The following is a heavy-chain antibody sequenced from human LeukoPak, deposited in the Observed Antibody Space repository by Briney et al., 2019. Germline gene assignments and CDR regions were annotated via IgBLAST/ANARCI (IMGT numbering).Heavy chain of an antibody. CDR1: GFAFSSYG. D-gene: IGHD2-21*02. CDR3: AKDRQKQIVVETPGLAAFDI. J-gene: IGHJ3*02. V-gene: IGHV3-30*18. CDR2: ISYDGSNT. Sequence: GGSLRLSCAASGFAFSSYGMHWVRQAPGKGLEWVTVISYDGSNTYYADSVKGRFTISRDNSKNTLNLQMNSLRAEDTGVYYCAKDRQKQIVVETPGLAAFDIWGQGTKVTVSS.